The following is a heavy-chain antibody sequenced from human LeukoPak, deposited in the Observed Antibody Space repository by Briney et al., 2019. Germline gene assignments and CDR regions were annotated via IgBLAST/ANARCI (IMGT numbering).Heavy chain of an antibody. CDR2: ISGSGGST. CDR3: GKEWRWLQSGNYFDY. D-gene: IGHD5-24*01. J-gene: IGHJ4*02. Sequence: GGSLRLSCAASGFTFSSYAMSWVRQAPGKGLEWVSAISGSGGSTYYADSVKGRFTISRDNSKNTLYLQMNSLRAEDTAVYYCGKEWRWLQSGNYFDYWGQGTLVTVSS. CDR1: GFTFSSYA. V-gene: IGHV3-23*01.